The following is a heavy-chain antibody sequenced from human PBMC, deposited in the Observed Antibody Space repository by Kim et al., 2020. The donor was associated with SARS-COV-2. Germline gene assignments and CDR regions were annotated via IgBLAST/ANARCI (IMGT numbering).Heavy chain of an antibody. CDR1: GFTFSSYG. V-gene: IGHV3-33*01. Sequence: GGSLRLSCSASGFTFSSYGMHWVRQAPGKGLEWVAAIWYDGSNKYYADSVKGRFTISRDNSKNTLYLQMNSLRAEDTAVYYCARERLGIAVAGDAFDIWGQGTMVTVSS. CDR2: IWYDGSNK. D-gene: IGHD6-19*01. CDR3: ARERLGIAVAGDAFDI. J-gene: IGHJ3*02.